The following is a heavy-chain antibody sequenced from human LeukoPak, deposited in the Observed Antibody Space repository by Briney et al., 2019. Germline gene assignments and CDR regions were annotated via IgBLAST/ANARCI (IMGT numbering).Heavy chain of an antibody. V-gene: IGHV1-69*13. CDR1: GGTFSSYA. CDR2: IIPIFGTA. J-gene: IGHJ4*02. D-gene: IGHD3-10*01. CDR3: ARTYYYGSGRLGSFDY. Sequence: SVKVSCKASGGTFSSYAISRVRQAPGQGLEWMGGIIPIFGTANYAQKFQGRVTITADESTSTAYMELSSLRSEDTAVYYCARTYYYGSGRLGSFDYWGQGTLVTVSS.